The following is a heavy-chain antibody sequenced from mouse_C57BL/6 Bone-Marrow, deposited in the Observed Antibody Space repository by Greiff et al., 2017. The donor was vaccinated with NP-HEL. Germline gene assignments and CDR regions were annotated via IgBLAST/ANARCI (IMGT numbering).Heavy chain of an antibody. V-gene: IGHV2-9-1*01. D-gene: IGHD2-4*01. CDR1: GFSLTSYA. CDR3: AMEDDYDEWFAY. Sequence: VKLMESGPGLVAPSQSLSITCTVSGFSLTSYAISWVRQPPGKGLEWLGVIWTGGGTNYNSALKSRLSISKDNSKSQVFLKMNSLQTDDTARYYCAMEDDYDEWFAYWGQGTLVTVSA. CDR2: IWTGGGT. J-gene: IGHJ3*01.